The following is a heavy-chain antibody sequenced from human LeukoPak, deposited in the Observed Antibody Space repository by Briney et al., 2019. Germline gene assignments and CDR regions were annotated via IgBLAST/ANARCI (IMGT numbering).Heavy chain of an antibody. J-gene: IGHJ4*02. Sequence: PGGSLRLSCAASGFICSNYWMTWVRQAPGKGLEWVAHIRQDGSERHYVDSVKDRFTISRDNAKNSLDLQMDSLRAEDTAVYYCARDWGSTGYDLYDSWGQGTLVTVSS. CDR1: GFICSNYW. V-gene: IGHV3-7*01. CDR3: ARDWGSTGYDLYDS. CDR2: IRQDGSER. D-gene: IGHD5-12*01.